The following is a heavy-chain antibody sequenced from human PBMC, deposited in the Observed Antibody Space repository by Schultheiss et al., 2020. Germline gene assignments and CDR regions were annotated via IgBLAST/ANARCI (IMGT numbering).Heavy chain of an antibody. CDR2: IYTSGST. CDR1: GGSISSGSYY. CDR3: ARGTERGSSSSARGEYYYGMDV. J-gene: IGHJ6*02. D-gene: IGHD6-6*01. V-gene: IGHV4-61*02. Sequence: SETLSLTCTVSGGSISSGSYYWSWIRQPAGKGLEWIGRIYTSGSTNYNPSLKSRVTISVDTSKNQFSLKLSSVTAADTAVYYCARGTERGSSSSARGEYYYGMDVWGQGTTVTVSS.